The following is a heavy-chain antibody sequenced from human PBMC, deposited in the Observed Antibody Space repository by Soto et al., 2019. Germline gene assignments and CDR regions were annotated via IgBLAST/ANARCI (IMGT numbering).Heavy chain of an antibody. D-gene: IGHD3-16*01. J-gene: IGHJ6*02. CDR2: IYPGDSDT. V-gene: IGHV5-51*01. CDR1: GYSFTSYW. CDR3: ARLRLPIYYYYGMDV. Sequence: PGESLKISCKGSGYSFTSYWIGWVRQMPGKGLEWMGIIYPGDSDTRYSPSFQGQVTISADKSISTAYLQWSSLKASDTAMYYCARLRLPIYYYYGMDVWGQGTTVTVSS.